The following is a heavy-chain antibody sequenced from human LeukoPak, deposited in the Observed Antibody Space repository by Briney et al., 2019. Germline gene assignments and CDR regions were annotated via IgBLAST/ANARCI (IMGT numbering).Heavy chain of an antibody. D-gene: IGHD3-3*01. CDR3: ARVPLTYDFWYYYGMDV. Sequence: SETLSLTCAVYGGSFSGYYWSWIRQPPGKGLEWIEEINHSGSTNYNPSLKSRVTISVDTSKNQFSLKLSSVTAADTAVYYCARVPLTYDFWYYYGMDVWGQGTTVTVSS. CDR2: INHSGST. J-gene: IGHJ6*02. V-gene: IGHV4-34*01. CDR1: GGSFSGYY.